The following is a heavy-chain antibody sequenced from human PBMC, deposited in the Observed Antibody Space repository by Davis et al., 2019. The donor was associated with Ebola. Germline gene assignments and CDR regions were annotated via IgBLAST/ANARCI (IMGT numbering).Heavy chain of an antibody. CDR2: MNPNSGNT. CDR3: ARGDLTGTFDY. V-gene: IGHV1-8*02. CDR1: GGTFSSYA. Sequence: ASVKVSCKASGGTFSSYAISWVRQAPGQGLEWMGWMNPNSGNTGYAQKFQGRVTMTRNTSISTAYMELSSLRSEDTAVYYCARGDLTGTFDYWGQGTLVTVSS. J-gene: IGHJ4*02. D-gene: IGHD1-20*01.